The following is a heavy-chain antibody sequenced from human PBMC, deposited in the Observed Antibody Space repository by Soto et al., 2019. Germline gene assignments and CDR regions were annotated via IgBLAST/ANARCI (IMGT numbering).Heavy chain of an antibody. D-gene: IGHD3-16*01. J-gene: IGHJ4*02. CDR1: GFTFSSYA. CDR2: MSYDGSNK. Sequence: QVPLVESGGGVVQPGRSLRLSCAASGFTFSSYAMHWVRRAPGKGLEWMAVMSYDGSNKYYADSVKGRFTISRDNSKIALYLQMNSLRPEDTALYYCARDGGAYWGQGTLVIVSS. CDR3: ARDGGAY. V-gene: IGHV3-30-3*01.